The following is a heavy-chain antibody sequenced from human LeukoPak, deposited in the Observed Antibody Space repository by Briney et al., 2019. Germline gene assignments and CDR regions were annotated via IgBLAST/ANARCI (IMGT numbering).Heavy chain of an antibody. CDR2: IIPIFGTA. V-gene: IGHV1-69*13. CDR1: GYTFTSYY. D-gene: IGHD6-6*01. Sequence: GASVKVSCKASGYTFTSYYMHWVRQAPGQGLEWMGGIIPIFGTANYAQKFQGRVTITADESTSTAYMELSSLRSEDTAVYYCARGGIAAPFDYWGQGTLVTVSS. J-gene: IGHJ4*02. CDR3: ARGGIAAPFDY.